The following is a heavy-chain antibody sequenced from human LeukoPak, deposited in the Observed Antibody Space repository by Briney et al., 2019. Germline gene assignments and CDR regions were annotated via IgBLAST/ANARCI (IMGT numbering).Heavy chain of an antibody. CDR1: GGSISSGGYS. CDR2: IYHSGST. J-gene: IGHJ3*02. D-gene: IGHD2-21*02. V-gene: IGHV4-30-2*01. CDR3: ARGTLAYCGGDCYSDAFDI. Sequence: PSQTLSLTCAVSGGSISSGGYSWSWIRQPPGKGLEWIGYIYHSGSTYYNPSLKSRVTISVDRSKNQFSLKLSSVTAADTAVYHCARGTLAYCGGDCYSDAFDIWGQGTMVTVSS.